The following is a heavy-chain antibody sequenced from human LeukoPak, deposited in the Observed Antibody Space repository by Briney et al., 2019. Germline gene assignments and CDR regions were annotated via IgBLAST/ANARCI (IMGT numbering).Heavy chain of an antibody. D-gene: IGHD6-19*01. CDR2: IYYSGPA. Sequence: PSQTLSLTCTVSGASLSTSSWTWIRQPPGKGLECIGFIYYSGPAHYHPSLKSRVPISLDTSKNQFSLRLSSVTAADTAVYYCARHFSNGWSDKWGQGTLVTVS. J-gene: IGHJ4*02. CDR1: GASLSTSS. V-gene: IGHV4-59*08. CDR3: ARHFSNGWSDK.